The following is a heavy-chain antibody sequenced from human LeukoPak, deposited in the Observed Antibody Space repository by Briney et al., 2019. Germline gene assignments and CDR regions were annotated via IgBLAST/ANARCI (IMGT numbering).Heavy chain of an antibody. V-gene: IGHV3-30*02. CDR3: AKGFIVVVPAAFDY. CDR1: GFTFSSYG. Sequence: GGSLRLSCAASGFTFSSYGTHWVRQAPGKGLEWVAFIRYDGSNKCYADSVKGRFTISRDNSKNTLYLQMNSLRAGDTAVYYCAKGFIVVVPAAFDYWGQGTLVTVSS. D-gene: IGHD2-2*01. CDR2: IRYDGSNK. J-gene: IGHJ4*02.